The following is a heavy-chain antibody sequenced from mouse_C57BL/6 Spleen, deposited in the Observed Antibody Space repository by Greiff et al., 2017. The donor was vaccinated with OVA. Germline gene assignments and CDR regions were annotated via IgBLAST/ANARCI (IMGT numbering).Heavy chain of an antibody. Sequence: EVMLVESGGGLVKPGGSLKLSCAASGFTFSSYAMSWVRQTPEKRLEWVATISDGGSYTYYPDNVKGRFTISRDNAKNNLYLQMSHLKSEDTAMYYCARERSYGYDEAWFAYWGQGTLVTVSA. CDR1: GFTFSSYA. J-gene: IGHJ3*01. V-gene: IGHV5-4*01. CDR2: ISDGGSYT. CDR3: ARERSYGYDEAWFAY. D-gene: IGHD2-2*01.